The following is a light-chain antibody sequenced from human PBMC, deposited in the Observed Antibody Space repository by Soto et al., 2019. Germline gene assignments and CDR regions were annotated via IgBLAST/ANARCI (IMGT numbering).Light chain of an antibody. V-gene: IGLV1-51*01. J-gene: IGLJ2*01. Sequence: QSVLTQPPSVSAAPGQKVTISCSGSSFNIGNSYVSWYQQLPGTAPILLIYDNNKRPSGIPDRFSGSKSGTSATLGITGLQTGDEADYYCGTWDSSLSAMVFDGGTKLTVL. CDR1: SFNIGNSY. CDR3: GTWDSSLSAMV. CDR2: DNN.